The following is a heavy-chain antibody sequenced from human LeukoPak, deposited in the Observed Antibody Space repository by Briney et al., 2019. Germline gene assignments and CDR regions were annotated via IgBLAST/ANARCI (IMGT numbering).Heavy chain of an antibody. J-gene: IGHJ3*02. V-gene: IGHV4-4*02. CDR3: IRRTKLMVDAFDI. D-gene: IGHD2-8*01. CDR1: GISISSNNW. CDR2: IYHSGNT. Sequence: SETLSLTCNVSGISISSNNWWIWVRQPPGKGLEWIGEIYHSGNTYYNPSLGSRVTTSIDKSKNQFSLRLTSVTAADTAVYYCIRRTKLMVDAFDIWGQGTMVIVSS.